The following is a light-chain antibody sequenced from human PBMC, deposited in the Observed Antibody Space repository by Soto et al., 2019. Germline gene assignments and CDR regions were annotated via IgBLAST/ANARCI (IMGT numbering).Light chain of an antibody. CDR3: CSYAGSSTLV. CDR2: EGS. CDR1: SSDVGSYNL. V-gene: IGLV2-23*01. J-gene: IGLJ2*01. Sequence: QSVPTQPASVSGSPGQSITISCTGTSSDVGSYNLVSWYQHHPGKAPKLMLYEGSKRPPGVSNRFSGSKSGNTASLTISGLQAEDEADYYCCSYAGSSTLVFGGGTKLTVL.